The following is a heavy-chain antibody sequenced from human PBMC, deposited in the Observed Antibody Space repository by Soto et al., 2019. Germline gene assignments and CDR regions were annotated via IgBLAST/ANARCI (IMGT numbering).Heavy chain of an antibody. D-gene: IGHD4-4*01. J-gene: IGHJ4*02. V-gene: IGHV4-31*03. CDR3: AGAKPQYYFDC. CDR2: IYYSGSS. CDR1: GGTISGGGFS. Sequence: SESLSLTCTVSGGTISGGGFSWSRHRPHPGQGLEWTGYIYYSGSSYYNPSLKSRVTISVATSTNQLYLKMRSVTAADPAVYSSAGAKPQYYFDCWGQGTLVTVSS.